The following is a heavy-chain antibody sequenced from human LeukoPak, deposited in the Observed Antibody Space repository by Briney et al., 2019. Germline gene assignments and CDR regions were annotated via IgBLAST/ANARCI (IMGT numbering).Heavy chain of an antibody. CDR1: GFTFSSYS. CDR3: ARGPYSNGYYFDY. V-gene: IGHV3-48*01. CDR2: ISSSSSTI. D-gene: IGHD4-4*01. J-gene: IGHJ4*02. Sequence: GGSLRLSCAASGFTFSSYSMNWVRQAPGKGLEWVSYISSSSSTIYYADSVKGRFTISRDNAKNSLYLQMNSLRAEDTAVYYCARGPYSNGYYFDYWGQGTLVTVSS.